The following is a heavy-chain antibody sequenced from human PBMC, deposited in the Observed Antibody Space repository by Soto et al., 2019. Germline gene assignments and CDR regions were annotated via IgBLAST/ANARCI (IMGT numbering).Heavy chain of an antibody. Sequence: ASVKVSCKASGYTFTGYYMHWVRQAPGQGLEWMGWINPNSGGTNYAQKFQGWVTMTRDTSISTAYMELSRLRSDDTAVYYCARAIAVGWYPDYYYGMDVWGQGTTVTVSS. D-gene: IGHD6-19*01. J-gene: IGHJ6*02. CDR1: GYTFTGYY. CDR3: ARAIAVGWYPDYYYGMDV. CDR2: INPNSGGT. V-gene: IGHV1-2*04.